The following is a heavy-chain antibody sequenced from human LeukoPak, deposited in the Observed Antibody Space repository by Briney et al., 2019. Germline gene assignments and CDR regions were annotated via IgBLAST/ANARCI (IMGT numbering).Heavy chain of an antibody. CDR2: ISSTSTDI. CDR3: ARDRINQN. D-gene: IGHD1-14*01. J-gene: IGHJ4*02. Sequence: GGSLRLSCAASGFTFSYYSMNWVRQAPGKGLEWVPSISSTSTDIYYADSVKGRFTISRDNAKNSLYLQMNNLRAEDTAVYYCARDRINQNWGQGTLVTVST. CDR1: GFTFSYYS. V-gene: IGHV3-21*01.